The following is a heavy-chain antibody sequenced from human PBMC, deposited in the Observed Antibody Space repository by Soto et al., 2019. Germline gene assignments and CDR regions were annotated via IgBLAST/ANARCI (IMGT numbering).Heavy chain of an antibody. Sequence: EVQLLESGGGLVQPGGSLRLSCAASGFTFSSYAMNWVRQAPGKGLEWVSVTSGGGSTYYADSVKGRFTISRDNSKNTLYLQMNSLRAEDTAVYYCARRSSGWYFDYWGQGTLVTVSS. J-gene: IGHJ4*02. CDR3: ARRSSGWYFDY. V-gene: IGHV3-23*01. CDR2: TSGGGST. CDR1: GFTFSSYA. D-gene: IGHD6-19*01.